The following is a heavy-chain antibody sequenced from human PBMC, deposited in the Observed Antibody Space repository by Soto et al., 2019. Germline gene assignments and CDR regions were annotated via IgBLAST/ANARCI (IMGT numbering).Heavy chain of an antibody. V-gene: IGHV3-72*01. CDR3: ARCGYSEWAVADNYYYYYMDV. J-gene: IGHJ6*03. D-gene: IGHD6-19*01. Sequence: GGSLRLSCAASGFTFSDHYMDWVRQAPGKGLEWVGRIRNRPNSYTTQYAASVKGRFAVLRDDSENLVYLQMNDLKTEDTAVYYCARCGYSEWAVADNYYYYYMDVWGKGTTVTVSS. CDR1: GFTFSDHY. CDR2: IRNRPNSYTT.